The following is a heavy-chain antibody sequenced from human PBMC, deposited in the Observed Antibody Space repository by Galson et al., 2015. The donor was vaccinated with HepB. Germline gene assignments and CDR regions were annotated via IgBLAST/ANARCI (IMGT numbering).Heavy chain of an antibody. D-gene: IGHD1-14*01. J-gene: IGHJ6*01. CDR2: INHSGST. CDR1: GGSFSDYH. CDR3: ARGTGRQFLSDYHYFGMDV. V-gene: IGHV4-34*01. Sequence: ETLSLTCAVYGGSFSDYHWTWIRQSPGKGLEWIGEINHSGSTSSNPSLKSRVTITVDTSKNQFFLKVNSVTAADTAVYYCARGTGRQFLSDYHYFGMDVWGQGTTVTVSS.